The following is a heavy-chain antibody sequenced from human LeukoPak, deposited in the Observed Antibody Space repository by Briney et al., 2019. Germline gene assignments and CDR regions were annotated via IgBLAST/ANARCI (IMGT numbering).Heavy chain of an antibody. V-gene: IGHV3-30-3*01. CDR2: ISYDGSNK. Sequence: GGSLRLSCAGSGFTFRSYAMHWVRQAPGKGLEWVAVISYDGSNKDYADSVKGRFTISRDNAKNTLYLQMNSLRAEDTAVYYCARDRSIASDYWGQGTLVTVSS. CDR3: ARDRSIASDY. D-gene: IGHD6-6*01. CDR1: GFTFRSYA. J-gene: IGHJ4*02.